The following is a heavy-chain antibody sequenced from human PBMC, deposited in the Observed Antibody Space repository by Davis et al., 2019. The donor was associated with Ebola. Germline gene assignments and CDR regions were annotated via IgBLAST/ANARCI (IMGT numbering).Heavy chain of an antibody. CDR3: ARPGFGELLGAFDI. V-gene: IGHV3-64*01. Sequence: PGGSLRLSCAASGFTFSSYAMHWVRQAPGKGLEYVSAISSNGGSTYYANSVKGRFTISRDNSKNTLYLQMGSLRAEDMAVYYCARPGFGELLGAFDIWGQGTMVTVSS. CDR2: ISSNGGST. D-gene: IGHD3-10*01. J-gene: IGHJ3*02. CDR1: GFTFSSYA.